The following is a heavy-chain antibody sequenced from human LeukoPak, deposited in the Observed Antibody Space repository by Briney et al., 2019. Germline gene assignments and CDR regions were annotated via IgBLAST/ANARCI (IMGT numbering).Heavy chain of an antibody. CDR2: IHYSGST. D-gene: IGHD3-9*01. CDR3: ARASGIYFDWLLSRWYFDY. Sequence: PSETLSLTCSVSGGSVSSNWWSWSRQPPGKGLEWIAYIHYSGSTNYNPSLESRVTISVDTSKNQFSLKLSSVTAADTAVYYCARASGIYFDWLLSRWYFDYWGQGTLVTVSS. J-gene: IGHJ4*02. V-gene: IGHV4-59*02. CDR1: GGSVSSNW.